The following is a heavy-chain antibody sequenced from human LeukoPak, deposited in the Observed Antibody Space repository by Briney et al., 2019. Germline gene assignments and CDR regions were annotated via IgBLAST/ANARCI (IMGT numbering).Heavy chain of an antibody. D-gene: IGHD3-3*01. CDR3: VRDRIYYDFWSGSRFFQH. V-gene: IGHV1-69*13. J-gene: IGHJ1*01. CDR1: GGTFSSYA. CDR2: IIPIFGTA. Sequence: SVKVSCKASGGTFSSYAISWVRQAPGQGLEWMGGIIPIFGTANYAQKFQGRVTITADESTSTAYMELSSLRSEDTAVYYCVRDRIYYDFWSGSRFFQHWGQGTLVTVSS.